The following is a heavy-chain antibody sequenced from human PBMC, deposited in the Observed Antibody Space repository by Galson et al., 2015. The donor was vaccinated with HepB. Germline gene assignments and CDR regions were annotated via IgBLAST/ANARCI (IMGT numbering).Heavy chain of an antibody. CDR3: AAGDDYGDGNFGY. J-gene: IGHJ4*02. CDR2: ISWNSGSI. Sequence: SLRLSCAASGFTFDDYAMHWVRQAPGKGLEWVSGISWNSGSIGYADSVKGRFTISRDNAKNSLYLQMNSLRAEDTALYYCAAGDDYGDGNFGYWGQGTLVTVSS. V-gene: IGHV3-9*01. CDR1: GFTFDDYA. D-gene: IGHD4-17*01.